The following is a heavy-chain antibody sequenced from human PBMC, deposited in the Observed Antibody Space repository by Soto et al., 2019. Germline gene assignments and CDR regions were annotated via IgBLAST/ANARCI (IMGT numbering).Heavy chain of an antibody. Sequence: ASVKVSCKASGYSFTSYDSNWVRQATGQGLEWMGWMDPKTGNTDYGQKFQGRVTMTRNTSISTAYMELSSLTSEDTAVYYCARGRGWRDYWGQRTPVTVCS. CDR2: MDPKTGNT. J-gene: IGHJ4*02. CDR3: ARGRGWRDY. D-gene: IGHD6-19*01. V-gene: IGHV1-8*01. CDR1: GYSFTSYD.